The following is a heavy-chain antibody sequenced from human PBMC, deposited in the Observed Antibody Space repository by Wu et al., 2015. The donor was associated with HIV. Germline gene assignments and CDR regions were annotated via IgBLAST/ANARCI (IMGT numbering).Heavy chain of an antibody. CDR3: ARVRLRFLEWFTTDPDYYYMDV. D-gene: IGHD3-3*01. CDR1: GYTFTGYY. Sequence: QVQLVQSGAEVKKPGASVKVSCKASGYTFTGYYMHWVRQAPGQGLEWMGWINPNSGGTNYAQKFQGRVTMTRDTSISTAYMELSRLRSDDTAVYYCARVRLRFLEWFTTDPDYYYMDVWGKGTTVTVSS. J-gene: IGHJ6*03. V-gene: IGHV1-2*02. CDR2: INPNSGGT.